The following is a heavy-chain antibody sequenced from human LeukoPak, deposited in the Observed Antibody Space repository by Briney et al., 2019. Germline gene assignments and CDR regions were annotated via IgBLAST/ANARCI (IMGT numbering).Heavy chain of an antibody. J-gene: IGHJ5*02. Sequence: SETLSLTCAVYGGSFSGYYWSWIRQPPGKGLEWIGEINHSGSTNYNPSLKSRVTISVDTSKNQFSLKLSSVTAADTAVYCCARGRYYYGSGSQAKYNWFDPWGQGTLVTVSS. D-gene: IGHD3-10*01. CDR1: GGSFSGYY. V-gene: IGHV4-34*01. CDR2: INHSGST. CDR3: ARGRYYYGSGSQAKYNWFDP.